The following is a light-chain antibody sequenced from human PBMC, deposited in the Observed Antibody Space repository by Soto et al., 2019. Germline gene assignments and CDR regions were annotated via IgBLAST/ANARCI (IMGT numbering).Light chain of an antibody. V-gene: IGKV1-39*01. CDR3: QHYNSYSEA. CDR1: QSISNY. Sequence: DIQMTQSPSSLSASVGDRVTITCQASQSISNYLNWYQQRPGKAPKLLIYLASSLSSGVPSKFSGSGSGTDCTLTISVLQPEDVATYYCQHYNSYSEALGQGTKVDIK. J-gene: IGKJ1*01. CDR2: LAS.